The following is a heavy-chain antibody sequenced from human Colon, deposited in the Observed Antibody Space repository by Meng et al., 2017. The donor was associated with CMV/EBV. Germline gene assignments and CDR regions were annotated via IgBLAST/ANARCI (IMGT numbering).Heavy chain of an antibody. J-gene: IGHJ6*02. V-gene: IGHV4-59*01. CDR3: ARAAEPPFAVLPAAIPTYYGLDV. D-gene: IGHD2-2*02. CDR1: GGSISSYY. CDR2: IYDSGST. Sequence: SETLSLTCTVSGGSISSYYWTWIRQPPGKGLEWIGFIYDSGSTNYNPSLKSRVTISLDSSKNQFSLKLNSVTAADTAVYYCARAAEPPFAVLPAAIPTYYGLDVWGQGTTVTVSS.